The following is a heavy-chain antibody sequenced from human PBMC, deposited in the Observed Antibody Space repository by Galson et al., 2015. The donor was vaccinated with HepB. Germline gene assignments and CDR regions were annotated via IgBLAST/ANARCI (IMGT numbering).Heavy chain of an antibody. D-gene: IGHD2-2*01. V-gene: IGHV3-21*01. CDR2: ISSSSSYI. CDR3: ARGLIFGVVVPADEADYYGMDV. J-gene: IGHJ6*02. Sequence: SLRLSCAASGFTFSSYSMNWVRQAPGKGLEWVSSISSSSSYIYYADSVKGRFTISRDNAKNSLYLQMNSLRAEDTAVYYCARGLIFGVVVPADEADYYGMDVWGQGTTVTVSS. CDR1: GFTFSSYS.